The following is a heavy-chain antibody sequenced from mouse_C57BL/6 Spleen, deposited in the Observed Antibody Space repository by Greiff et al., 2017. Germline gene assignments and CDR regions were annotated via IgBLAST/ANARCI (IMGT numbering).Heavy chain of an antibody. J-gene: IGHJ4*01. Sequence: EVKLVESGGDLVKPGGSLKLSCAASGFTFSSYGMSWVRQTPDKRLEWVATISSGGSYTYYPDSVKGRFTISRDNAKNTLYLQMSSLKSEDTVMYYCARHQLGRAMDYWGQGTSGTVSS. CDR2: ISSGGSYT. CDR3: ARHQLGRAMDY. CDR1: GFTFSSYG. D-gene: IGHD4-1*02. V-gene: IGHV5-6*01.